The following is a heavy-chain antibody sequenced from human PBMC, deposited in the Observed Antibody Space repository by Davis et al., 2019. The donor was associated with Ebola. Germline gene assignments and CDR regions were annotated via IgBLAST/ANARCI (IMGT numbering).Heavy chain of an antibody. D-gene: IGHD3-16*02. V-gene: IGHV3-74*01. CDR2: INRDGTTT. Sequence: HTGGSLRLSCAASGFIFSTSWMSWVRQRPGEGLVWVSHINRDGTTTNYADSVKGRFTIFRDNAKNTLYLQMNSLRVQDTAVYYCMSLSGASWGPGTLVTVSS. CDR1: GFIFSTSW. J-gene: IGHJ5*02. CDR3: MSLSGAS.